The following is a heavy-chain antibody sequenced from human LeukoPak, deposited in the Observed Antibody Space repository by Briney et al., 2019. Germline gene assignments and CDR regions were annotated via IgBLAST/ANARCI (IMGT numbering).Heavy chain of an antibody. CDR1: GGSISSSSYY. Sequence: SETLSLTCTVSGGSISSSSYYWGWIRQPPGKGLEWIGSIYYSGSTYYNPSLKSRVTISVDTSKNQFSLKLSSVTAADTAVYYCARGLQNVLLWFGESPKKYYFDYWGQGTLVTVSS. J-gene: IGHJ4*02. CDR3: ARGLQNVLLWFGESPKKYYFDY. D-gene: IGHD3-10*01. V-gene: IGHV4-39*07. CDR2: IYYSGST.